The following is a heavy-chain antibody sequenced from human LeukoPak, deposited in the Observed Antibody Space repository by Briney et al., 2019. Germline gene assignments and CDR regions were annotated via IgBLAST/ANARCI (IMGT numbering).Heavy chain of an antibody. J-gene: IGHJ6*02. CDR2: IWYDGSNK. CDR3: ARPTKESSGWLHYYYYGMDV. Sequence: GGSLRLSCAASGFTFSSYGMHWVRQAPGKGLEWVAVIWYDGSNKCYADSVKGRFTISRDNSKNTLYLQMNSLRAEDTAVYYCARPTKESSGWLHYYYYGMDVWGQGTTVTVSS. V-gene: IGHV3-33*01. D-gene: IGHD6-19*01. CDR1: GFTFSSYG.